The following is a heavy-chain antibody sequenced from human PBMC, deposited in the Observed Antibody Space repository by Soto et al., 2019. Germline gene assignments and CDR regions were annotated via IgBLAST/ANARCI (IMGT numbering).Heavy chain of an antibody. CDR3: ARLGIPGTTHQSYYFDY. V-gene: IGHV4-39*01. CDR2: IYYSGST. CDR1: GGSISSSSYY. Sequence: QLQLQESGPGLVKPSETLSLTCTVSGGSISSSSYYWGWIRQPPGKGLEWIGMIYYSGSTYYNPSIKSRVTISVDTSKNQFSLKLSSVTAADTAVYYCARLGIPGTTHQSYYFDYWGQGPLVTVSS. J-gene: IGHJ4*02. D-gene: IGHD1-7*01.